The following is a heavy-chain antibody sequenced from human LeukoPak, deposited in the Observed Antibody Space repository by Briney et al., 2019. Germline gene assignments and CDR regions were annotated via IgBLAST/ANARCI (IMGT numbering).Heavy chain of an antibody. CDR1: GGTFSSYA. CDR3: ASSAELGYCSSTSCYAVGFDY. J-gene: IGHJ4*02. CDR2: IIPIFGTA. V-gene: IGHV1-69*05. D-gene: IGHD2-2*01. Sequence: SVKVSCKASGGTFSSYAISWVRQAPGQGLEWMGRIIPIFGTANYAQKFQGRVTITTDESTSTAYVELSSLRSEDTAVYYCASSAELGYCSSTSCYAVGFDYWGQGTLVTVSS.